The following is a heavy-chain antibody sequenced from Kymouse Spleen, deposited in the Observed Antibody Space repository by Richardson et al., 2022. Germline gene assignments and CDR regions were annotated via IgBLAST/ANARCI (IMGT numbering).Heavy chain of an antibody. V-gene: IGHV3-73*02. J-gene: IGHJ5*02. CDR1: GFTFSGSA. Sequence: EVQLVESGGGLVQPGGSLKLSCAASGFTFSGSAMHWVRQASGKGLEWVGRIRSKANSYATAYAASVKGRFTISRDDSKNTAYLQMNSLKTEDTAVYYCTRHPYDILTGYYSNWFDPWGQGTLVTVSS. CDR2: IRSKANSYAT. D-gene: IGHD3-9*01. CDR3: TRHPYDILTGYYSNWFDP.